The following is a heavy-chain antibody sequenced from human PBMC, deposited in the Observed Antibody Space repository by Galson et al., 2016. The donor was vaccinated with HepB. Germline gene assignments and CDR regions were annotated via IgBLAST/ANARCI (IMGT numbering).Heavy chain of an antibody. CDR1: GFPFSNSI. Sequence: SLRLSCAASGFPFSNSIIHWVRQAPGKGLEWVSGMSAIDGSTYYAGSVKGRFTVSSDNSKNTLYLQMNSLRTEDTALYYFARELHTSGDCGVFGGWGQGTMVAFSS. J-gene: IGHJ3*01. CDR3: ARELHTSGDCGVFGG. CDR2: MSAIDGST. D-gene: IGHD2-21*01. V-gene: IGHV3-23*01.